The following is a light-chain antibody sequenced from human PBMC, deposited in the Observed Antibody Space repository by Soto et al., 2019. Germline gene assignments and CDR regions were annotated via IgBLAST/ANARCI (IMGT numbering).Light chain of an antibody. CDR1: QDISYY. Sequence: AIRMTQSPSSLSASIGDTVIITCRASQDISYYVAWYQHKPVRXPXXXXXDXXXXXXGXXXXFSGSGSETEFMLTISRLQSEDFATYYCQQYYSSYSFGQGTKVDI. J-gene: IGKJ2*03. CDR2: DXX. CDR3: QQYYSSYS. V-gene: IGKV1-8*01.